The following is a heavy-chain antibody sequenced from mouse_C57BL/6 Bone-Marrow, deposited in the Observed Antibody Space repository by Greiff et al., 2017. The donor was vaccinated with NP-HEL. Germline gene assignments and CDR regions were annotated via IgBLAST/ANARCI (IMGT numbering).Heavy chain of an antibody. J-gene: IGHJ2*01. CDR3: ARGGVTYFDY. D-gene: IGHD2-2*01. CDR2: IYPGGGYT. CDR1: GYTFTNYW. Sequence: QVHVKQSGAELVRPGTSVKMSCKASGYTFTNYWIGWAKQRPGHGLEWIGDIYPGGGYTNYNEKFKGKATLTADKSSSTAYMQFSSLTSEDSAIYYCARGGVTYFDYWGQGTTLTVSS. V-gene: IGHV1-63*01.